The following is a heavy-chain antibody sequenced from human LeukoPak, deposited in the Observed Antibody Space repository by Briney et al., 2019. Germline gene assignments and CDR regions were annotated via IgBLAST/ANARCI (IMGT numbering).Heavy chain of an antibody. D-gene: IGHD3-16*02. V-gene: IGHV1-2*02. CDR2: INPNSGGT. CDR3: ARTTSFMITFGGVIVIFDY. CDR1: GYTFTGYY. Sequence: ASVKASCKASGYTFTGYYMHWVRQAPGQGLEWMGWINPNSGGTNYAQKFQGRVTMTRDTSISTAYMELSRLRSDDTAVYYCARTTSFMITFGGVIVIFDYWGQGTLVTVSS. J-gene: IGHJ4*02.